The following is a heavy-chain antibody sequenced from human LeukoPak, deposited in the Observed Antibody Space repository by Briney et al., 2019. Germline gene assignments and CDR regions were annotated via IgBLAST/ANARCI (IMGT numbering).Heavy chain of an antibody. J-gene: IGHJ4*02. Sequence: ASVKVSCKTSGYIFTGYYMHWVRQAPGQGLEWMGWIIPNSGATNYAQKFQGRVTMTRDTSISTAYMELSRLRSDDTAVYYCARDSLLGGEESSWAFDYWGQGTLVTVSS. CDR2: IIPNSGAT. V-gene: IGHV1-2*02. CDR1: GYIFTGYY. CDR3: ARDSLLGGEESSWAFDY. D-gene: IGHD6-13*01.